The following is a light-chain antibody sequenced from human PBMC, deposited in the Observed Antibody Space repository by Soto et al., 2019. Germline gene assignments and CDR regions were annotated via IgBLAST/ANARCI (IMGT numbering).Light chain of an antibody. V-gene: IGLV2-14*03. J-gene: IGLJ1*01. CDR2: DVT. Sequence: SVLTQPASVSGSPGQSVTISCTRTSSDVGGFNYVSWYQQHPGKAPKLMIYDVTNRPSGVSYRFSGSKSGNTASLTISGLQAEDEADYYCNSYTSSSTYFFGTGTKVTVL. CDR1: SSDVGGFNY. CDR3: NSYTSSSTYF.